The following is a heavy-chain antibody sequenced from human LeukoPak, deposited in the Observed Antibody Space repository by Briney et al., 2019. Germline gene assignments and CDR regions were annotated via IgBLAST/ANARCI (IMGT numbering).Heavy chain of an antibody. J-gene: IGHJ4*02. CDR1: GDSVSSTSYY. V-gene: IGHV4-39*01. Sequence: PSETLSLTCSVSGDSVSSTSYYWGWIRQSPGKGLEWIASNLYSVTSYYNPSFMSRITISVDTSNSQLSLRLTSVTAADTAVYYCARLRDARWLLEYWGQGTLVTVSS. CDR3: ARLRDARWLLEY. D-gene: IGHD5-12*01. CDR2: NLYSVTS.